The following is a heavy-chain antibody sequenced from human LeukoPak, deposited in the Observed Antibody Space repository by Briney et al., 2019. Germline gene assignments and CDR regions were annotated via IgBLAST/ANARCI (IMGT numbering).Heavy chain of an antibody. CDR2: ISGSGDDT. CDR1: GFPFSSYA. Sequence: GGSLRLSCVVSGFPFSSYAMSWVRQAPGKGLEWVSGISGSGDDTYYAASVRGRFTVSRDTSKNTLYLQMNSLRAEDTAVYYCAKDPLNTVMVSPTFDYWGQGTLVTVSS. V-gene: IGHV3-23*01. CDR3: AKDPLNTVMVSPTFDY. J-gene: IGHJ4*02. D-gene: IGHD5-18*01.